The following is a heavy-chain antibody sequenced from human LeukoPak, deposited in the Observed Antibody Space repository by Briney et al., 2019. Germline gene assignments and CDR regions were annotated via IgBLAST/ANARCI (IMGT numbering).Heavy chain of an antibody. V-gene: IGHV3-23*01. J-gene: IGHJ4*02. D-gene: IGHD1-26*01. CDR3: AKDRSIGTYYTFDH. CDR2: ISASGVMT. Sequence: GGSLRLSCAASGFTFSSYAMHWVRQAPGKGLEWVSSISASGVMTYYADSVKGRFTVSRDNSKNSLYLQMNSLTAADTAVYYCAKDRSIGTYYTFDHWGQGTLVTVSS. CDR1: GFTFSSYA.